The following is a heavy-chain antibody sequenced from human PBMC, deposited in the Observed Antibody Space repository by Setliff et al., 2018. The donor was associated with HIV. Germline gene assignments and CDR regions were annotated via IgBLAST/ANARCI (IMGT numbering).Heavy chain of an antibody. CDR1: GGTSSTHA. J-gene: IGHJ3*02. CDR2: IISILDIT. CDR3: AGPRGDEAFDI. D-gene: IGHD3-10*01. V-gene: IGHV1-69*10. Sequence: SVKVSCRASGGTSSTHAMNWVRQAPGQGLEWMGQIISILDITTYAQQLQGRVTITADESTSTFDMELSSLRSADTAVYYCAGPRGDEAFDIWGQGTKVTVS.